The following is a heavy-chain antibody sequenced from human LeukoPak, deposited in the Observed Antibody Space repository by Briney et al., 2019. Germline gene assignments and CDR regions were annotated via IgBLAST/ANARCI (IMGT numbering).Heavy chain of an antibody. D-gene: IGHD5-12*01. J-gene: IGHJ3*02. Sequence: QPGGSLRLSCAASGFTFSTYDMSWVRQAPGKGLEWVACIGGSGGAIYYRDSVKGRFTISRDISKSTLYLQMNSLRADDTAVYFCAKWMSRVQAFDIWGQGTMVTVSS. CDR1: GFTFSTYD. V-gene: IGHV3-23*01. CDR2: IGGSGGAI. CDR3: AKWMSRVQAFDI.